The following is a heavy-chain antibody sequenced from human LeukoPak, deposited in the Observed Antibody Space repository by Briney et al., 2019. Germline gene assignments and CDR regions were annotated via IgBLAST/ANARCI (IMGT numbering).Heavy chain of an antibody. CDR3: ARDQGFWSGYYFDY. J-gene: IGHJ4*02. D-gene: IGHD3-3*01. CDR2: INPNSGGT. CDR1: GYTFTGYY. V-gene: IGHV1-2*02. Sequence: ASVKVSCKASGYTFTGYYMHWVRQAPGQGLEWMGWINPNSGGTNYAQKFQGRVTMTRDTSISTAYMELSRLGSDDTAVYYCARDQGFWSGYYFDYWGQGTLVTVSS.